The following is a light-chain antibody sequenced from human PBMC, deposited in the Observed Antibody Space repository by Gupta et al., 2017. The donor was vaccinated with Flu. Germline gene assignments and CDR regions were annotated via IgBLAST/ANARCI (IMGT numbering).Light chain of an antibody. Sequence: IMLTQSLATLSFSQGEGATLSCGASQSVGSFLAWYQQKPGQAPRLLIYDASKGATGLPARFSGSGSGTEFTLTISSLEPEDFAVYYCQQCSNLPLTFGGGTTVEIK. CDR1: QSVGSF. J-gene: IGKJ4*01. V-gene: IGKV3-11*01. CDR3: QQCSNLPLT. CDR2: DAS.